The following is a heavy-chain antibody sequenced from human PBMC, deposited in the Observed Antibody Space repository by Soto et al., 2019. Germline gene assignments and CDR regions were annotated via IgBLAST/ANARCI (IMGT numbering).Heavy chain of an antibody. D-gene: IGHD2-15*01. CDR2: IYYSGST. V-gene: IGHV4-39*01. Sequence: SETLSLTCTVSGGSISSSSYYWGWIRQPPGKGLEWIGSIYYSGSTYYNPSLKSRVTISVDTSKNQFSLKLSSVTAADTAVYYCARHVGYCSGGSCFPDGAFDIWGQGTMVTVSS. CDR1: GGSISSSSYY. J-gene: IGHJ3*02. CDR3: ARHVGYCSGGSCFPDGAFDI.